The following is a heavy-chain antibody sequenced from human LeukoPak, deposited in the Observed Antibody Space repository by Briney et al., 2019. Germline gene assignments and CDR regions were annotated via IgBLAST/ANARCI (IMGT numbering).Heavy chain of an antibody. CDR1: GYTFTNYY. CDR2: INLSGGST. D-gene: IGHD1-26*01. CDR3: AAATELLRPPIFDY. Sequence: ASVNVSCKASGYTFTNYYVRWVRQAPGQGLEWMGMINLSGGSTNYAQKFQGRVTMTRDTSTTTVYMELSSLRSEDTAVYYCAAATELLRPPIFDYWGQGTLVTVSS. V-gene: IGHV1-46*01. J-gene: IGHJ4*02.